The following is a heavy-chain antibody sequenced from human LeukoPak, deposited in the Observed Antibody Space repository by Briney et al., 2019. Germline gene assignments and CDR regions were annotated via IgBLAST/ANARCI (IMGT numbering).Heavy chain of an antibody. CDR3: AKDRVGATGSRFDY. Sequence: PGGSLRLSCAASGFTFSSYGMHWVRQAPGKGLEWVAFIRYDGSNKYYADSVKGRFTISRDNSKNTLYLQMNSLRAEDTAVYYCAKDRVGATGSRFDYWGQGTLVTVSS. J-gene: IGHJ4*02. CDR2: IRYDGSNK. CDR1: GFTFSSYG. D-gene: IGHD1-26*01. V-gene: IGHV3-30*02.